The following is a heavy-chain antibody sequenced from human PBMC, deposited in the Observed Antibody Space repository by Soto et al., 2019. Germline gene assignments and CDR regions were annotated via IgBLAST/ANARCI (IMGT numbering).Heavy chain of an antibody. D-gene: IGHD2-15*01. J-gene: IGHJ4*02. V-gene: IGHV4-61*08. CDR3: ARTRNGGSRAAWF. Sequence: PSETLSLTCTVSGASVTSGGYYWSWIRQPPGKGLEWIGFIIYNGATKYNPPLESRVTMSVDTSKNQFLLKLSSVTAADTAVYYCARTRNGGSRAAWFWGQGTLVTVSS. CDR1: GASVTSGGYY. CDR2: IIYNGAT.